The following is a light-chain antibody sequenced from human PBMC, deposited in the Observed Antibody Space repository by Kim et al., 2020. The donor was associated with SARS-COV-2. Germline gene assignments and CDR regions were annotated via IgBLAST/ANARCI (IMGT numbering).Light chain of an antibody. Sequence: ELTQPPSASGTPGQRVTISCSGSSSNIGSNYVYWYQQHPGTAPKLLIYRNNQRPSGVPDRFSGSKSGTSASLAISGLRSEDEADYYCAAWDDSLSGVFGGGTQLTVL. J-gene: IGLJ3*02. CDR1: SSNIGSNY. CDR2: RNN. V-gene: IGLV1-47*01. CDR3: AAWDDSLSGV.